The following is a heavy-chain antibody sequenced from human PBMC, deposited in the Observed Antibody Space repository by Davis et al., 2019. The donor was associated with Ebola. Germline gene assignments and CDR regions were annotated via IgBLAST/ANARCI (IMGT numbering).Heavy chain of an antibody. D-gene: IGHD2-8*01. CDR1: GFTFSSYA. CDR3: ACHIVLMVYAIGYYYYYMDV. J-gene: IGHJ6*03. V-gene: IGHV3-30-3*01. CDR2: ISYDGSNK. Sequence: PGGSLRLSCAASGFTFSSYAMHWVRQAPGKGLEWVAVISYDGSNKYYADSVKGRFTISRDNSKNTLYLQMNSLRAEDTAVYYCACHIVLMVYAIGYYYYYMDVWGKGTTVTVSS.